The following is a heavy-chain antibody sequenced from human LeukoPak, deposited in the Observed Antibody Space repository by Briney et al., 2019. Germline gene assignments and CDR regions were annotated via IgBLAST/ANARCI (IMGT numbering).Heavy chain of an antibody. V-gene: IGHV4-59*01. J-gene: IGHJ3*02. CDR3: ARDQTYDSGSWGAFDI. CDR2: IYYSGST. CDR1: GGSISSYY. D-gene: IGHD3-22*01. Sequence: SETLSLTCTVSGGSISSYYWSWIRQPPGKGLEWIGYIYYSGSTNYNPSLKSRVTMTRDTSTSTVYMELSSLRSEDTAVYYCARDQTYDSGSWGAFDIWGQGTMVTVSS.